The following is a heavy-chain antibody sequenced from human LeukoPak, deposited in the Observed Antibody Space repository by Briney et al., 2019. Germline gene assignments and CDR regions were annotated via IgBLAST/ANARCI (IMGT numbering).Heavy chain of an antibody. CDR3: ARGAGWFGELYY. Sequence: PSETLSLTCTVSGGSVSSGSDYWSWIRQPPGKGLEWIGYIYYSGSTNYNPSLKSRGTISVDTSKNQFSLKLSSVTAAGTAVYYCARGAGWFGELYYWGQGTLVTVSS. D-gene: IGHD3-10*01. V-gene: IGHV4-61*01. J-gene: IGHJ4*02. CDR1: GGSVSSGSDY. CDR2: IYYSGST.